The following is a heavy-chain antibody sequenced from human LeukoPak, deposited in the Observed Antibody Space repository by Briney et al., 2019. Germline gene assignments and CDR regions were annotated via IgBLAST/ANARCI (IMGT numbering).Heavy chain of an antibody. Sequence: PGRSLRLSCAASGFTFSSYSMNWVRQAPGKGLEWVSSISSSSSYIYYADSVKGRFTISRDNAKNSLYLQMNSLRAEDTAVYYCARRGVPAAIRFAFDIWGQGTMVTVSS. V-gene: IGHV3-21*01. CDR2: ISSSSSYI. CDR3: ARRGVPAAIRFAFDI. CDR1: GFTFSSYS. D-gene: IGHD2-2*02. J-gene: IGHJ3*02.